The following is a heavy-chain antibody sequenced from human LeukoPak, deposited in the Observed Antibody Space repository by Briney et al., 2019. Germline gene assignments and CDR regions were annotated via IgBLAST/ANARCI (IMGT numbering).Heavy chain of an antibody. CDR3: ARLSITLFGVVSAHFDH. Sequence: SETLSLTCTVSGGSISSYYWSWIRQPPGKGLEWIGEINHSGGTDYNPSLKSRVTISGDSSKNQFSLNLNSVTAADTAVYYCARLSITLFGVVSAHFDHWGQGTLVTVSS. D-gene: IGHD3-3*01. CDR2: INHSGGT. J-gene: IGHJ4*02. CDR1: GGSISSYY. V-gene: IGHV4-34*01.